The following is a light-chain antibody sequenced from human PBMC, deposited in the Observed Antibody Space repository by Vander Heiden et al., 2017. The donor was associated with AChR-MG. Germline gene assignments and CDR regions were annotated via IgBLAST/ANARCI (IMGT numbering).Light chain of an antibody. CDR3: QHEYNWPHRT. CDR2: GAS. V-gene: IGKV3-15*01. Sequence: EPAMTQSPATLSVSPGDRAPLSCRASQSVSRSLVWYQQKPGQAPRLLIYGASIRATGIPVRFTGSGCGTEFTLTISSRQSEDSAIYYCQHEYNWPHRTFGQRTKVEIK. CDR1: QSVSRS. J-gene: IGKJ1*01.